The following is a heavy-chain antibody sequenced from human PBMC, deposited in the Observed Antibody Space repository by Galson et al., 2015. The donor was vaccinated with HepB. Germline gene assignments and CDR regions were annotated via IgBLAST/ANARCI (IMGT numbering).Heavy chain of an antibody. D-gene: IGHD2-2*01. CDR3: AKTFPWYRVKVVPAAMAGYY. J-gene: IGHJ4*02. CDR1: GFTFSSYA. V-gene: IGHV3-23*01. CDR2: ISGSGGST. Sequence: SLRLSCAASGFTFSSYAMSWVRQAPGKGLEWVSAISGSGGSTYYADSVKGRFTISRDNSKNTLYLQMNSLRAEDTAVYYCAKTFPWYRVKVVPAAMAGYYWGQGTPVTVSS.